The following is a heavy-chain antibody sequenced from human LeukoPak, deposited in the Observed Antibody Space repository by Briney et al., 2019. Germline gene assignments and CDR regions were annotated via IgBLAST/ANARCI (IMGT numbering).Heavy chain of an antibody. D-gene: IGHD2-2*01. V-gene: IGHV3-7*01. J-gene: IGHJ4*02. Sequence: GGSLRLSCAASGFTFSSYWMSWVRQAPGKGLEWVANIKQDGSEKYYVDSVKGRFTISRDNAKNSLYLQMNSLRAEDAAVYYCARENIVVVPAAMLEDDAEYSRGSWYFDYWGQGTLVTVSS. CDR3: ARENIVVVPAAMLEDDAEYSRGSWYFDY. CDR2: IKQDGSEK. CDR1: GFTFSSYW.